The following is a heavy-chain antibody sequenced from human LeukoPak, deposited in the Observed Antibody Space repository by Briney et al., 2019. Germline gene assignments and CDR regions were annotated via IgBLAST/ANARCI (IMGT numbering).Heavy chain of an antibody. D-gene: IGHD3-16*01. CDR2: ISSSSSYI. V-gene: IGHV3-21*01. CDR3: ARESGGEEYYFDY. CDR1: GFTFSSYS. Sequence: PGGSLRLSCVASGFTFSSYSMNWVRQAPGKGLEWVSSISSSSSYIYYADSVKGRFTISRDNAKNSLYLQMNSLRAEDTAVYYCARESGGEEYYFDYWGQGTLVTVSS. J-gene: IGHJ4*02.